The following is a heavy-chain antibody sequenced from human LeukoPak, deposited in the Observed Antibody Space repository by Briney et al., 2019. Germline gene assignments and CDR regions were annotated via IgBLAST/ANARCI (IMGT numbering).Heavy chain of an antibody. Sequence: PSETLSLTCTVSGDSISSYYWSWIRQPPGKGLEWIGYIYYSGSTNYNASLKSRVTISVDTSKNQFSLKLSSVTAADTAVYYCARTLYYYDSSGYSPYFDYWGQGTLVTVSS. J-gene: IGHJ4*02. CDR3: ARTLYYYDSSGYSPYFDY. V-gene: IGHV4-59*01. CDR2: IYYSGST. D-gene: IGHD3-22*01. CDR1: GDSISSYY.